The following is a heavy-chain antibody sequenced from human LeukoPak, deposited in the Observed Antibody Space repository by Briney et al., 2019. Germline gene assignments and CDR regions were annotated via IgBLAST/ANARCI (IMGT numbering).Heavy chain of an antibody. CDR2: ISTSSSYI. CDR1: GFTFSSYS. Sequence: GGSLRLSCAASGFTFSSYSMNWVRQAPGKGLEWVSFISTSSSYIHYADSVKGRFTISRDNAKKSLYLEMNSLRAEDTAVYYCARVVDTAMVLYGAFDIWGQGTMVTVSS. D-gene: IGHD5-18*01. J-gene: IGHJ3*02. V-gene: IGHV3-21*03. CDR3: ARVVDTAMVLYGAFDI.